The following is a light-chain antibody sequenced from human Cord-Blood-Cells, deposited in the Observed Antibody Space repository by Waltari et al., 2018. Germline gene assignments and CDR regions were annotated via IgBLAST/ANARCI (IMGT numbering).Light chain of an antibody. J-gene: IGLJ2*01. CDR3: CSYAGSSIL. CDR1: SSDVGSYNL. V-gene: IGLV2-23*01. CDR2: EGC. Sequence: QSALTQPASVSGSPGQSITISCTGTSSDVGSYNLVSWYQQHPGKAPKLMIYEGCKRPSGFSNRFSGSKSGNTASLTISGLQAEDEADYCCCSYAGSSILFGGGTKLTVL.